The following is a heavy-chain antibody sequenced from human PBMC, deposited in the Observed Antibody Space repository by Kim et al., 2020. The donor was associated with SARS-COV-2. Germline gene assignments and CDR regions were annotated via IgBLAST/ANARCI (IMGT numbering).Heavy chain of an antibody. CDR1: GGSFSGYY. Sequence: SETLSLTCAVYGGSFSGYYWSWIRQPPGKGLEWIGEINHSGSTNYNPSLKSRVTISVDTSKNQFSLKLRSVTAADTAVYYCARHRRYYYGMDVWGQGTTVAVSS. V-gene: IGHV4-34*01. J-gene: IGHJ6*02. CDR2: INHSGST. CDR3: ARHRRYYYGMDV.